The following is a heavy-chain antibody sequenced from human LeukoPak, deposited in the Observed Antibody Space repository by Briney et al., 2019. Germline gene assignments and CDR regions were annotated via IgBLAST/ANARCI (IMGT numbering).Heavy chain of an antibody. CDR1: GGSISSNY. Sequence: PSETLSLTCTVSGGSISSNYWSWIRQPPGRGLEWIGYIYYSGSTNYNPSLKSRVTISADTSKNQFSLKLSSVTAADTAVYYCARRSSTWQGGYFDYWGQGTLVTVSS. D-gene: IGHD6-13*01. J-gene: IGHJ4*02. CDR2: IYYSGST. CDR3: ARRSSTWQGGYFDY. V-gene: IGHV4-59*08.